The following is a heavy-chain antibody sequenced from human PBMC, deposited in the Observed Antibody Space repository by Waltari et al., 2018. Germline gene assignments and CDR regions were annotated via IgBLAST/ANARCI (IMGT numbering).Heavy chain of an antibody. CDR1: GFTFSSYT. D-gene: IGHD3-3*01. J-gene: IGHJ6*03. CDR2: LSDDGSNK. V-gene: IGHV3-30*04. CDR3: ARTYESGSYYYYMDV. Sequence: QVQLVESGGGVVQPGTSLRLSCAASGFTFSSYTMHWVRQAPGKGLDVVAVLSDDGSNKYYADSVKGRFTVSRDNSKNTLDLQMDSLRPEDTALYYCARTYESGSYYYYMDVWGRGTTVAISS.